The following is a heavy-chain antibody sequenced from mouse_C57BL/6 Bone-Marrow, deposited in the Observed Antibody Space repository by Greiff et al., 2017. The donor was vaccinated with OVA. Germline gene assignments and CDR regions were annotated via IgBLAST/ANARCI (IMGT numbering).Heavy chain of an antibody. CDR2: INPNNGGT. Sequence: EVQLQQSGPELVKPGASVKISCKASGYTFADYYMNWVKQSHGKSLEWIGDINPNNGGTSSNQKFKGKATLTVDKSSSTAYMELRSLTAGDSAVNYCAREGEYAGDYMGYWGQGTTLTVSS. CDR3: AREGEYAGDYMGY. D-gene: IGHD5-1*01. V-gene: IGHV1-26*01. CDR1: GYTFADYY. J-gene: IGHJ2*01.